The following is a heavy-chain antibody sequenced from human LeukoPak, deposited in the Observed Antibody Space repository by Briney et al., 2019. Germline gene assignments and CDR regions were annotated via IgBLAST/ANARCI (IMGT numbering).Heavy chain of an antibody. V-gene: IGHV3-7*01. CDR2: IKLDGSEK. D-gene: IGHD1-26*01. CDR1: GFSLSNYW. CDR3: ARETGGSYVPGLDS. Sequence: PEGSLRLSCAASGFSLSNYWISWVRQAPGKGLEWVANIKLDGSEKYYVNSVKGRFTISRDNAKNSLNLQMNSLRAEDTAVYYCARETGGSYVPGLDSWGQGTLVTVSS. J-gene: IGHJ4*02.